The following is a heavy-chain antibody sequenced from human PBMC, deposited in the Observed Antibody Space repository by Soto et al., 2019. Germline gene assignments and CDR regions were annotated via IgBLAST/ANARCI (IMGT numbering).Heavy chain of an antibody. V-gene: IGHV4-59*01. CDR3: AKVGSGWTGGTDY. CDR1: GGSITSYY. Sequence: QVQLQESGPGLVKPSETLSLTCTVSGGSITSYYWSWIRQPPGKGLEWIGHINYSGSTNYNPSLKSRVTISVDTSKNQFSLRLISVTAADTAVYYCAKVGSGWTGGTDYWGQGTLVTVSS. J-gene: IGHJ4*02. CDR2: INYSGST. D-gene: IGHD6-19*01.